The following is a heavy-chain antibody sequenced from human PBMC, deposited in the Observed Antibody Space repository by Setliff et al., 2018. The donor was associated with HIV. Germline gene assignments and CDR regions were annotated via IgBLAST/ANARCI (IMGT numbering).Heavy chain of an antibody. CDR3: TGSFLGN. CDR1: GFTFSSYW. D-gene: IGHD3-3*01. Sequence: LRLSCAASGFTFSSYWMSWARQAPGKGLEWVGHISSEAQGGAIEYVEPVKGRFTISRDDSRNTLYLDMNSLKTEDTAVYYCTGSFLGNWGQGTLVTVSS. J-gene: IGHJ4*02. V-gene: IGHV3-15*01. CDR2: ISSEAQGGAI.